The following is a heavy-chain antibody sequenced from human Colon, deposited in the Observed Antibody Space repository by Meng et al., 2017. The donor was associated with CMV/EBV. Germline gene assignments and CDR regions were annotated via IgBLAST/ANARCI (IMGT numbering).Heavy chain of an antibody. Sequence: QEQLVQSGAEVKKTGASVNVSCKTSGYTFTDYYIHWVRQAPGQGLEWMGWINSISGDTNYAQKFQGRVTMTRDTSITTAYMELNSLKSDDTAVYYCGRDRHLDPWGQGTLVTVS. J-gene: IGHJ5*02. D-gene: IGHD3-3*02. V-gene: IGHV1-2*02. CDR1: GYTFTDYY. CDR3: GRDRHLDP. CDR2: INSISGDT.